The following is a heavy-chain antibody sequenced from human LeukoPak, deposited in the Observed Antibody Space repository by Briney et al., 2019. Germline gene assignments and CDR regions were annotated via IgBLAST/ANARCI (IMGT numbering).Heavy chain of an antibody. CDR2: MNPNSGNT. D-gene: IGHD6-19*01. J-gene: IGHJ4*02. Sequence: ASVKVSCKASGYTFTSYDINWVRQATGQGLEWMGWMNPNSGNTGYAQKFQGRVTMTRNTSISTAYMELSSLRSEDTAVYYCARGLYSSGWYRGEYYFDYWDQGTLVTVSS. CDR1: GYTFTSYD. V-gene: IGHV1-8*01. CDR3: ARGLYSSGWYRGEYYFDY.